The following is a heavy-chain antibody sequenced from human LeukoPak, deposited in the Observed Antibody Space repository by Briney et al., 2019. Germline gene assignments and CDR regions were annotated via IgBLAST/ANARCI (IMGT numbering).Heavy chain of an antibody. Sequence: ASVKVSCKASGYTLTSYGISRVRQAPGQGLEWMGWISAYNGNTNYAQKLQGRVTMTTDTSTSTAYMELMSLRSDDTAVYYCARIVPDSGSYYTYYYYGMDVWGQGTTVTVSS. V-gene: IGHV1-18*01. CDR2: ISAYNGNT. CDR3: ARIVPDSGSYYTYYYYGMDV. D-gene: IGHD3-10*01. J-gene: IGHJ6*02. CDR1: GYTLTSYG.